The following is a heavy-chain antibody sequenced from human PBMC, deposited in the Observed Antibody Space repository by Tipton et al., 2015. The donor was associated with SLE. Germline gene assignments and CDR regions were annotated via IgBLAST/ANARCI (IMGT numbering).Heavy chain of an antibody. CDR1: GISFSDSE. V-gene: IGHV3-49*04. Sequence: QLVQSGGGLVQPGRSVRLSCTGSGISFSDSEINWVRQAPGKGLEWIGFIRSTYYGGAAEYVASVRGRFTISRDDSKSIAYLQMNSLKTEDTAVYYCTRDFTAGSLDPWGQGTLVTVSS. J-gene: IGHJ5*02. CDR3: TRDFTAGSLDP. CDR2: IRSTYYGGAA. D-gene: IGHD2-8*02.